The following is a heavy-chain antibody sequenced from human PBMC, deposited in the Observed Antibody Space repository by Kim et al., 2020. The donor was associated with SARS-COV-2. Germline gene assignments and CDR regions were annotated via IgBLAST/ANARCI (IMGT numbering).Heavy chain of an antibody. Sequence: GKGRFTISRDNAKNSLYLKMNSLSADDTAVYYCARKFTTHWYENWYSDLWGRGTLVTVSS. CDR3: ARKFTTHWYENWYSDL. D-gene: IGHD1-1*01. J-gene: IGHJ2*01. V-gene: IGHV3-11*03.